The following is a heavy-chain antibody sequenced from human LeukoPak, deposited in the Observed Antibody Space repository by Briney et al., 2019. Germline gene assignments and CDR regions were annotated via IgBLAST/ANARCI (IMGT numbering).Heavy chain of an antibody. J-gene: IGHJ4*02. CDR1: GFTFRSYS. CDR2: IDPSSTYI. V-gene: IGHV3-21*01. Sequence: GGSLRLSCAASGFTFRSYSMNWVRQAPGKGLEWVSAIDPSSTYIYYADSVKGRFTISRDNAENSLYLQMNSLRAEDTAVYYCARDRGPYYYDSSGSYYFDLWGQGTLVTVSS. D-gene: IGHD3-22*01. CDR3: ARDRGPYYYDSSGSYYFDL.